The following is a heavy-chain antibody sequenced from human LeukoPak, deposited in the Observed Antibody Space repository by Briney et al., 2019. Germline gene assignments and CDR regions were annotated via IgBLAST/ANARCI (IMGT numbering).Heavy chain of an antibody. D-gene: IGHD5-12*01. CDR2: IWYDGSNK. V-gene: IGHV3-33*01. CDR3: ARGYSYGTQGYLDY. J-gene: IGHJ4*02. Sequence: PGRSLRLSCAASGFTFSSYGMHWVRQAPGKGLEWVAVIWYDGSNKYYADSVKGRFTISRDNSKNSLHLQMSSLRAGDTAIYYCARGYSYGTQGYLDYWGQGTLVTVSS. CDR1: GFTFSSYG.